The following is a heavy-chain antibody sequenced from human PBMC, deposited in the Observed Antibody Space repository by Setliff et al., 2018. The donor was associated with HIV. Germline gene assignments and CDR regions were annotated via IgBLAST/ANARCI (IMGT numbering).Heavy chain of an antibody. J-gene: IGHJ3*01. CDR2: VSPNGYEK. CDR1: GYGYSTFD. CDR3: AKPTSGMYPRAFDL. D-gene: IGHD1-26*01. V-gene: IGHV3-23*01. Sequence: HPGGSLRLSCAAFGYGYSTFDMDWVRQTPGKGLEWVADVSPNGYEKRYADFAKGRFTVSRDNSKNILFLQMDSLGADDTGIYYCAKPTSGMYPRAFDLWGRGTVVTVS.